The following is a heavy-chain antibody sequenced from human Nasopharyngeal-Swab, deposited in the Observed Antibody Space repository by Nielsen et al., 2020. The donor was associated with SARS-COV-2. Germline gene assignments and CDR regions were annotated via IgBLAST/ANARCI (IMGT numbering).Heavy chain of an antibody. CDR2: IYYSGST. Sequence: SETLSLTCTVSGGSINSYYWSWIRQPPGKGLEWIGYIYYSGSTNYNPSLKSRVTISVDKSKNQFSLKLSSVTAADTAVYYCARDIGYSSGWHSKDVWGKGTTVTVSS. J-gene: IGHJ6*04. D-gene: IGHD6-19*01. CDR3: ARDIGYSSGWHSKDV. V-gene: IGHV4-59*12. CDR1: GGSINSYY.